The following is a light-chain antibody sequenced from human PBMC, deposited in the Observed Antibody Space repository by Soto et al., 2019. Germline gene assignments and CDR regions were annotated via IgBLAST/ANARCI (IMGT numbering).Light chain of an antibody. Sequence: DIQMTQSPSTLSASVGDRVTITCRASQSISSWLAWYQQKPGKAPKLLIYKASSLESGVPSRFSGSGSGTEFTLPISSLQPDDFATYYCQQYKSYSWTFGQGTKVEIK. V-gene: IGKV1-5*03. CDR1: QSISSW. J-gene: IGKJ1*01. CDR3: QQYKSYSWT. CDR2: KAS.